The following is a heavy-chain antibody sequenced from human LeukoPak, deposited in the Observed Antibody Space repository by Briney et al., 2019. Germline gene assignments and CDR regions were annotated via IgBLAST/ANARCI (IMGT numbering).Heavy chain of an antibody. Sequence: SETLSLTCTVSGGSISSSSYYWGWIRQPPGKGLEWIGSIYYSGSTYYNPSLKSRVTISVDTSKNQFSLKLSSVTAADTAVYYCARHKAPNYDFWSGYYFDYWGQGTLVTVSS. CDR2: IYYSGST. CDR1: GGSISSSSYY. CDR3: ARHKAPNYDFWSGYYFDY. J-gene: IGHJ4*02. V-gene: IGHV4-39*01. D-gene: IGHD3-3*01.